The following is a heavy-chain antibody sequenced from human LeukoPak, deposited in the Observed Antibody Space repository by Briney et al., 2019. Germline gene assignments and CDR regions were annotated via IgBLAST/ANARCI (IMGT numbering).Heavy chain of an antibody. J-gene: IGHJ4*02. CDR1: GLALSNLA. V-gene: IGHV3-30*02. CDR2: IRFDGYKQ. CDR3: AKDRSGGYSNGFDF. Sequence: GGSLSSPCEGLGLALSNLALQWVGQVPGKGWEGVALIRFDGYKQYYADSVKGRFTISRDNSKNTLYLEMNSLRSEDTAVYFCAKDRSGGYSNGFDFWGQGTLVTVSS. D-gene: IGHD1-26*01.